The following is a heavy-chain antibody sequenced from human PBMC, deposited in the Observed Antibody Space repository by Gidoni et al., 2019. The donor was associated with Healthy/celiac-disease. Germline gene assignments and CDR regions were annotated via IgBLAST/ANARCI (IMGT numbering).Heavy chain of an antibody. CDR2: INPSGVST. D-gene: IGHD3-10*01. V-gene: IGHV1-46*01. CDR3: AREVGSGSYSRDY. J-gene: IGHJ4*02. Sequence: QVQLVQSGAEVKKPGASVKVSCKASGYTFTSYYMPWVRQAPGQGLEWMGIINPSGVSTSYEKKFQGRVTMTRDTSTSTVYMELSSLRSEDTAVYYCAREVGSGSYSRDYWGQGTLVTVSS. CDR1: GYTFTSYY.